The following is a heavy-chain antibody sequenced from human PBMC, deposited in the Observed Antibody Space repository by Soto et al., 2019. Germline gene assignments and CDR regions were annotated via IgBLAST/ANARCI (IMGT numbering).Heavy chain of an antibody. Sequence: GGSLRLSCAAPGFTFSSYAMSWVRQAPGKGLEWVSAISGSGGSTYYADSVKGRFTISRDNSKNTLYLQMNSLRAEDTAVYYCAKDMITGTNVAYFDYWGQGTLVTVSS. CDR3: AKDMITGTNVAYFDY. CDR2: ISGSGGST. CDR1: GFTFSSYA. V-gene: IGHV3-23*01. D-gene: IGHD1-20*01. J-gene: IGHJ4*02.